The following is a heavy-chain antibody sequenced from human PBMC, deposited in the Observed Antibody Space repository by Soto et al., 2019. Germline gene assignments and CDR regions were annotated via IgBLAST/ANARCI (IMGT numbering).Heavy chain of an antibody. J-gene: IGHJ3*01. D-gene: IGHD5-12*01. CDR1: GFTFSSYE. Sequence: GGSLRLSCAASGFTFSSYEMDWFRQAPGKGPEWVAHITGSGNYIHYTDSVKGRFTISRDNAKYSLYLQMNSLRAEDTAVYYCVKEKSIMYSGYDAFDAWGQGTMVTVSS. V-gene: IGHV3-48*03. CDR3: VKEKSIMYSGYDAFDA. CDR2: ITGSGNYI.